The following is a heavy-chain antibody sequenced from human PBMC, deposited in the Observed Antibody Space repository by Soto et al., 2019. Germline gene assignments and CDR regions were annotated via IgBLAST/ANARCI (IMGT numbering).Heavy chain of an antibody. D-gene: IGHD6-25*01. CDR2: INAGNGNT. V-gene: IGHV1-3*01. Sequence: QVQLVQSGAEVKKPGASVKVSCKASGYTFTSYAMHWVRQAPGQRLEWMGWINAGNGNTKYSQKFQGRVTITRDTSASTAYMELSSLRSEDTAVYYCAAAEEAGTDQYYYYGMDVWGQGTTVTVSS. CDR3: AAAEEAGTDQYYYYGMDV. J-gene: IGHJ6*02. CDR1: GYTFTSYA.